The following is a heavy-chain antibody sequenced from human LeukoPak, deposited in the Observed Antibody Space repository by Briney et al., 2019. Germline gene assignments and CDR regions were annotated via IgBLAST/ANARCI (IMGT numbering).Heavy chain of an antibody. J-gene: IGHJ4*02. V-gene: IGHV3-48*04. CDR3: ARIEWEGPHPTLNY. Sequence: GGSLRLSCAASGFSFSDYCMNWVRQAPGKGLDWVSYISGTSSTMHYADSVKGRFTISRDNAKNSLYLQMNSLRAEDTAVYYCARIEWEGPHPTLNYWGQGTLVTVSS. CDR1: GFSFSDYC. D-gene: IGHD1-26*01. CDR2: ISGTSSTM.